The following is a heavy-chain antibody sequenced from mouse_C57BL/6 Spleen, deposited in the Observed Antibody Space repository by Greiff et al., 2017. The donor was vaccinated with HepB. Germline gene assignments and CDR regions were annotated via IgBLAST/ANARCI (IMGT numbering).Heavy chain of an antibody. CDR3: ARQGVYYDYGYYFDY. CDR1: GYTFTSYW. CDR2: INPSNGGT. J-gene: IGHJ2*01. V-gene: IGHV1-53*01. Sequence: QVQLQQSGTELVKPGASVKLSCKASGYTFTSYWMHWVKQRPGQGLEWIGNINPSNGGTNYNEKFKSKATLTVDKSSSTAYMQLSSLTSEDSAVYYCARQGVYYDYGYYFDYWGQGTTLTVSS. D-gene: IGHD2-4*01.